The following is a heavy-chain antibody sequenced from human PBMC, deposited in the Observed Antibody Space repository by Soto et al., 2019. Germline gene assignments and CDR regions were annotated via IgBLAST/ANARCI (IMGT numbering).Heavy chain of an antibody. V-gene: IGHV4-39*01. Sequence: QLQLQESGPGLVKPSETLSLTCTVSGGSISSSNYYWGWIRQPPGKGLEWIGSIYYSGSTYYNPSLKSRVTISVDTSKNQFSLKLSSVTAADTAVYYCASQQLVHYYYGMDVWGQGTTVTVSS. CDR3: ASQQLVHYYYGMDV. J-gene: IGHJ6*02. D-gene: IGHD6-13*01. CDR1: GGSISSSNYY. CDR2: IYYSGST.